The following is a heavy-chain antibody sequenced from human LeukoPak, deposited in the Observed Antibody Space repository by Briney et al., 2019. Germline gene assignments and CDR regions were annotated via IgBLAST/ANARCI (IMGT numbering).Heavy chain of an antibody. D-gene: IGHD3-16*01. CDR2: ISSSSSDI. V-gene: IGHV3-21*01. CDR3: ARDRPFGGVLDFDY. CDR1: GFTFSSYG. J-gene: IGHJ4*02. Sequence: GGSLRLSCAASGFTFSSYGVNWVRQAPGKGLEWVSSISSSSSDIYYADSVKGRFTISRDNSKNMLYLQMNSLRAEDTAVYYCARDRPFGGVLDFDYWGQGTLVTVSS.